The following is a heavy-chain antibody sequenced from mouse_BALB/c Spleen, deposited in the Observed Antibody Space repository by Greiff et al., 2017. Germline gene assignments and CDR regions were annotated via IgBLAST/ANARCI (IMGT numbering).Heavy chain of an antibody. CDR2: INPSNGRT. Sequence: SGAELVKPGASVKLSCKASGYTFTSYWMHWVKQRPGQGLEWIGEINPSNGRTNYNEKFKSKATLTVDKSSSTAYMQLSSLTSEDSAVYYCASRNYYGSSYDAMDYWGQGTSVTVSS. J-gene: IGHJ4*01. CDR1: GYTFTSYW. D-gene: IGHD1-1*01. CDR3: ASRNYYGSSYDAMDY. V-gene: IGHV1S81*02.